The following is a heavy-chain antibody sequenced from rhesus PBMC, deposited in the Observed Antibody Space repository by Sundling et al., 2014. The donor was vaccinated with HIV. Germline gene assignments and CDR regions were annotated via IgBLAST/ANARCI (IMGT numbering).Heavy chain of an antibody. CDR3: AREGSGSWKGSLDS. Sequence: QVQLQESGPGLVKPSETLSLTCAVSGGSFSGYFWGWIRQPRGKGLEWIGYISGSSGSTDYNPSLKSRVTISTDTSKNQFSLNLNSVTASDTAVYYCAREGSGSWKGSLDSWGQGVVVSVSS. CDR2: ISGSSGST. D-gene: IGHD6-25*01. V-gene: IGHV4-165*01. CDR1: GGSFSGYF. J-gene: IGHJ6*01.